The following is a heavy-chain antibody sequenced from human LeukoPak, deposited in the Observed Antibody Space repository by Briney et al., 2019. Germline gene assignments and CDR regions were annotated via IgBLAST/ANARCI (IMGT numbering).Heavy chain of an antibody. CDR1: GESNSTYY. CDR3: ARGYGGTRFAFDP. J-gene: IGHJ5*02. D-gene: IGHD4-23*01. V-gene: IGHV4-59*01. Sequence: SETLSLTCTVSGESNSTYYWSWVRQPPGKGLEWIGFKYYIGTTKYNPSLKSRASISVDTSKNQFSLQLTSVTAADTAMYYCARGYGGTRFAFDPWGHGTLVIVSS. CDR2: KYYIGTT.